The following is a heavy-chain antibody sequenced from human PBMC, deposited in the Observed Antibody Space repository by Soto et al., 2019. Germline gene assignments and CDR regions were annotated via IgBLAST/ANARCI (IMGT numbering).Heavy chain of an antibody. CDR3: ARGSTRFDP. V-gene: IGHV4-59*01. Sequence: SETLSLTCTVSGGSMSTYYWSWVRQPPGKGLEWIGHTYHSGITNYNPSLRSRGNILVDTSKNQFSLTVTSVTAVDTAVYYCARGSTRFDPWRQGTLVTVSS. D-gene: IGHD2-2*01. CDR1: GGSMSTYY. J-gene: IGHJ5*02. CDR2: TYHSGIT.